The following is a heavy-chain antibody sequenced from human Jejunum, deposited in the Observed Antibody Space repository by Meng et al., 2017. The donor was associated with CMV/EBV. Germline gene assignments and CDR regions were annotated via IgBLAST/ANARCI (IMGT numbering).Heavy chain of an antibody. Sequence: SRFTFSNYGMHWVRRAPGKGLEWVAFIRYDGSNKYYSDYVKGRFTISRDNSKNTLYLKMNSLRTEDTAVYYCAKGGHYIDTSGMDYWGQGTLVTVSS. J-gene: IGHJ4*02. V-gene: IGHV3-30*02. CDR3: AKGGHYIDTSGMDY. D-gene: IGHD3-22*01. CDR1: RFTFSNYG. CDR2: IRYDGSNK.